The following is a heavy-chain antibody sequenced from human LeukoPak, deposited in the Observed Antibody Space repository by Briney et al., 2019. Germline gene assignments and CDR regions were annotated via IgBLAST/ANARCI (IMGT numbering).Heavy chain of an antibody. CDR2: ISGSGGST. V-gene: IGHV3-23*01. CDR1: GFTFSSYA. D-gene: IGHD1-26*01. Sequence: GGSLRLSCAASGFTFSSYAMSWVRQAPGKGLERVSAISGSGGSTYYADSVKGRFTISRDNSKNTLYLQMNSLRAEDTALYHCARPTLRANAFDIWGQGTMVTVSS. CDR3: ARPTLRANAFDI. J-gene: IGHJ3*02.